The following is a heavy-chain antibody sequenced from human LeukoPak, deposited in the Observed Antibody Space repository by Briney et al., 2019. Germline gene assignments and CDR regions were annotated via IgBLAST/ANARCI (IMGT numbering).Heavy chain of an antibody. CDR1: GGSISSYY. J-gene: IGHJ4*02. D-gene: IGHD3-10*01. CDR2: IYYSGST. Sequence: PSETLSLTCTVSGGSISSYYWSWIRQPPGKGLEWIEYIYYSGSTNYNPSLKSRVTISVDTSKNQFSLKLSSVTAADTAVYYCAGATYYYGSGSYTPPDYWGQGTLVTVSS. CDR3: AGATYYYGSGSYTPPDY. V-gene: IGHV4-59*01.